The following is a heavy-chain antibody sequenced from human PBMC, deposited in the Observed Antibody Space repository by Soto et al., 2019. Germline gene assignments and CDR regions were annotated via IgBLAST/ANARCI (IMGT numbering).Heavy chain of an antibody. CDR1: GYTFTSYG. CDR2: ISAYNGNT. CDR3: ASVAGTSCHESWFDP. V-gene: IGHV1-18*01. Sequence: AAVKVSFKASGYTFTSYGISWVRQAPGQGLDCMGWISAYNGNTNYAQKLQVRVTMTTDTSTSTAYMELRSLRYDDTAVYYCASVAGTSCHESWFDPWGQGTLVTVSS. J-gene: IGHJ5*02. D-gene: IGHD2-2*01.